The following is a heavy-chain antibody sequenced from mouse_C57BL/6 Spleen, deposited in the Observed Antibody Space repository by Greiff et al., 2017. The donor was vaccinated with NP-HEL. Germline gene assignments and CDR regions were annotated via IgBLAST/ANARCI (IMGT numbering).Heavy chain of an antibody. CDR1: GYTFTDYN. D-gene: IGHD6-2*01. CDR2: INPNDGGT. CDR3: ASSLPGDGAY. J-gene: IGHJ3*01. Sequence: EVQLQQSGPELVKPGASVKIPCKASGYTFTDYNMDWVKQSHGKSLEWIGDINPNDGGTIYNQKFKGKATLTVDKSSSTAYMELRSLTSEDTAVYDCASSLPGDGAYWGQGTLVTVSA. V-gene: IGHV1-18*01.